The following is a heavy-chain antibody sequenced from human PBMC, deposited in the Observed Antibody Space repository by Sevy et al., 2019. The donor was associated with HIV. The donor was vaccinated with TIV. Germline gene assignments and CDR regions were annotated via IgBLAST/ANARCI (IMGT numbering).Heavy chain of an antibody. V-gene: IGHV1-2*02. CDR1: GYTFTGYY. D-gene: IGHD2-15*01. CDR2: INPNSGGT. CDR3: AKERVYCSGGTCKPGGWFDP. J-gene: IGHJ5*02. Sequence: ASVKVSCKASGYTFTGYYMHWVRQAPGQGLEWMGWINPNSGGTKYAKKFQGRVTMPRDTPISTAYMELSRLNSDDTAGYYCAKERVYCSGGTCKPGGWFDPWGQGTLVTVSS.